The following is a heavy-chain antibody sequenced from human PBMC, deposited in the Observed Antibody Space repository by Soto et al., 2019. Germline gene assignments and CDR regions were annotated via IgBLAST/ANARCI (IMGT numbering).Heavy chain of an antibody. D-gene: IGHD6-13*01. J-gene: IGHJ4*02. CDR1: GFTFSNYA. CDR3: AKDQGSSWYEIDY. CDR2: ISGSGGST. V-gene: IGHV3-23*01. Sequence: GGSLRLSCAASGFTFSNYAVTWVRQAPGKGLEWVSTISGSGGSTYYADSVKGRFTISRDNSKNTLYLQMNSLRAEDAAVYYCAKDQGSSWYEIDYWGQGTLVTVSS.